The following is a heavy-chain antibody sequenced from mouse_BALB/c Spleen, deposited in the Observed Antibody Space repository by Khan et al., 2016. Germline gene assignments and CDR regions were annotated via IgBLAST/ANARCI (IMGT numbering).Heavy chain of an antibody. Sequence: EVQLQESGPGLVKPSQSLSLTCTVTGYSITSDYAWNWIRQFPGNKLEWMGYISYSGSTSYNPSLKSRISITRDTSKNQFFLQLNSVTTEDTATYYCARSRRNYFDYWGQGTTLTVSS. V-gene: IGHV3-2*02. J-gene: IGHJ2*01. CDR3: ARSRRNYFDY. CDR1: GYSITSDYA. CDR2: ISYSGST.